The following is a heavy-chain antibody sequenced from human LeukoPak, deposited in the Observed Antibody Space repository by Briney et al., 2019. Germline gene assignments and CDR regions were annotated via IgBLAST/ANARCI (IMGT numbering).Heavy chain of an antibody. J-gene: IGHJ5*02. V-gene: IGHV4-4*09. CDR3: ATLGHDYFPSWFDP. Sequence: SETLSLTCSVSGGSISRYSWNWIRQPPGKGLEGIGCIYTGGRSEYNPSRKSRVTIAVDTSKNQFSLILASVPAADTAMYYCATLGHDYFPSWFDPWGQGTLVTVSS. CDR1: GGSISRYS. D-gene: IGHD2/OR15-2a*01. CDR2: IYTGGRS.